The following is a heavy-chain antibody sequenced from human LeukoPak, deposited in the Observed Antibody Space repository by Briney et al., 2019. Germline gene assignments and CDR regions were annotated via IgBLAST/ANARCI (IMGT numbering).Heavy chain of an antibody. D-gene: IGHD3-22*01. CDR3: ARNSNYYDTSGYLY. Sequence: SETLSLTCSVSGGSISNSYWSWIRQPPGKRLEWIGYIYYDGTTNYNPSLKSRVTISVDTSKNQFSLKLSSVTAADTAVYYCARNSNYYDTSGYLYWGQGTLVTVSS. J-gene: IGHJ4*02. CDR2: IYYDGTT. V-gene: IGHV4-59*01. CDR1: GGSISNSY.